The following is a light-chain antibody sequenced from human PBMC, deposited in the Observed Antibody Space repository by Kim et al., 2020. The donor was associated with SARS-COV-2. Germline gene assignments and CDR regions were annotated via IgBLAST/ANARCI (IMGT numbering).Light chain of an antibody. J-gene: IGKJ1*01. CDR2: WAS. V-gene: IGKV4-1*01. Sequence: DFVMTQSPDSLAVSLGERDTINCKSSQSVLDSSTNKNFLVWYQQKPGQPPKMLIYWASTRESGVPERFSGSGSGTDFTLTISSLQAEDVAVYYCQQHYSSPPAFGQGTKVEIK. CDR3: QQHYSSPPA. CDR1: QSVLDSSTNKNF.